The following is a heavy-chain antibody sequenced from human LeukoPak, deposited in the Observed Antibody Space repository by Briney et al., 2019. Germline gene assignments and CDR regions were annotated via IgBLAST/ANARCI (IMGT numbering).Heavy chain of an antibody. D-gene: IGHD3-10*01. V-gene: IGHV4-38-2*01. CDR1: GYSISSDYY. J-gene: IGHJ6*04. CDR2: MSHNRGT. Sequence: PSETLSLTCAVSGYSISSDYYWGWIRQPPGKGLEWIGSMSHNRGTYYNPSLKGRVTISMDTSKNQFSLRLSSVTAADTAVYYCASYYASGVSAYNYYGMDVWGKGTTVTVSS. CDR3: ASYYASGVSAYNYYGMDV.